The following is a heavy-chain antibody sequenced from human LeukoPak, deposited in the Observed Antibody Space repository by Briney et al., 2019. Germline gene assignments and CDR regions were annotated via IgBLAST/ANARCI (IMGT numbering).Heavy chain of an antibody. J-gene: IGHJ4*02. CDR1: GYTFTSYD. CDR2: MNPNSGNT. D-gene: IGHD3-22*01. Sequence: ASVKVSCKASGYTFTSYDINWVRQAAGQGPEWMGWMNPNSGNTGYAQKFQGRVTITRNTSISTAYMELSSLRSEDTAIYYCAREDYYDSGSSDYWGQGTLVTVSS. V-gene: IGHV1-8*03. CDR3: AREDYYDSGSSDY.